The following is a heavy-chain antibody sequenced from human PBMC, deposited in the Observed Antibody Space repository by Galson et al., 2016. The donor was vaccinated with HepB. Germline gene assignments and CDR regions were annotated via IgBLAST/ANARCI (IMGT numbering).Heavy chain of an antibody. CDR3: ASLATYGVDV. V-gene: IGHV4-34*01. CDR1: GGSLSGFY. J-gene: IGHJ6*02. CDR2: IDYSGIT. Sequence: SETLSLTCAVSGGSLSGFYLTWIRQPPGKGLEWIGEIDYSGITNYNPSLKSRVTIFPDTSKRQFSLTLSSVTAADTAVYYCASLATYGVDVWSQGTTVIVSS.